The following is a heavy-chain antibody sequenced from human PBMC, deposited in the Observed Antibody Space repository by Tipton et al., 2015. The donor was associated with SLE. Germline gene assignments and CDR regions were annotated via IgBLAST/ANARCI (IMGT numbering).Heavy chain of an antibody. D-gene: IGHD3-22*01. CDR3: AVTFGSGYPWDYFDY. J-gene: IGHJ4*02. Sequence: LRLSCTVSGGSISDSSHQWGWSRQPPGKGLEWIGSIYYSGTTYYNASLESRVTISVDTSRNQFSLKLSSVTAADTAVYYCAVTFGSGYPWDYFDYWGQGTLVTVSS. CDR1: GGSISDSSHQ. CDR2: IYYSGTT. V-gene: IGHV4-39*01.